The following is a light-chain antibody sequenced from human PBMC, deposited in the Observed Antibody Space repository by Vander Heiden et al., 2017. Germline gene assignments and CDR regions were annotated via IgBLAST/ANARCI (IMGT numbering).Light chain of an antibody. CDR3: LSPDSSGTYV. J-gene: IGLJ1*01. CDR2: TDT. CDR1: ALSKQY. Sequence: YELTQPPPVSVSPGQTARITCSGDALSKQYAYWYQQKSGQAPVMVIYTDTERPSGIPERFSGSSSGTTVTLTISGVHSEDEADYYCLSPDSSGTYVFGTGTKVTVL. V-gene: IGLV3-25*03.